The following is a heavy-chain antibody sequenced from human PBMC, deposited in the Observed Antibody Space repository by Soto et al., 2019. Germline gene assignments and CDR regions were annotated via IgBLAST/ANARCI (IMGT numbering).Heavy chain of an antibody. Sequence: ETLSLTCAVYGGSFSGYYWSWIRQPPGKGLEWIGEINHSGSTNYNPSLKSRVTISVDTSKNQFSLKLSSVTAADTAVYYCARFSIAARAFDYWGQGTLVTVS. CDR1: GGSFSGYY. CDR3: ARFSIAARAFDY. V-gene: IGHV4-34*01. CDR2: INHSGST. J-gene: IGHJ4*02. D-gene: IGHD6-6*01.